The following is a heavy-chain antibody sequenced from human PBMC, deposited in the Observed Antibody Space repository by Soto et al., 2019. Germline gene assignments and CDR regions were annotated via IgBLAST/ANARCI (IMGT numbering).Heavy chain of an antibody. Sequence: ASVKVSCKASGYTFTGYYMHWVRQAPGQGLEWMGWINPNSGGTNYAQKFQGWVTMTRDTSISTAYMELSRLRSDDTAVYYCARDLAAPDGMDVWGQGTTVTVSS. V-gene: IGHV1-2*04. CDR2: INPNSGGT. J-gene: IGHJ6*02. CDR3: ARDLAAPDGMDV. CDR1: GYTFTGYY.